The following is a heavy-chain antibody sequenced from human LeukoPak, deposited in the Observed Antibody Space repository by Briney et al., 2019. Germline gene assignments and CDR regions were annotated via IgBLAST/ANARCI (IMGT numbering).Heavy chain of an antibody. V-gene: IGHV3-7*01. CDR3: ARWRGLHSEFDC. Sequence: GGSPSLSRAASGFTFSSHSLGWVRQAPGKGLECVATIGLDGAQKDFVDSVKGRFTLSRDNAKNSLFLEMNRLGVEDTAVYYCARWRGLHSEFDCWGQATLPTVSS. CDR2: IGLDGAQK. CDR1: GFTFSSHS. J-gene: IGHJ4*02. D-gene: IGHD5-24*01.